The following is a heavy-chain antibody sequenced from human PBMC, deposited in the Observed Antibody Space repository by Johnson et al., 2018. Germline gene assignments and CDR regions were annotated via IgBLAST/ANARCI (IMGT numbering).Heavy chain of an antibody. Sequence: QVQLVQSGGGVVQPGRSLRLSCAASGFTFSSYGMHWVRQAPGKGLEWVAVISYDGSNKYYADSVKGRFTISRDNSKNTLYLQMGSLSAEDMAVYYCARDLPLDVWGKGTTVTVSS. J-gene: IGHJ6*04. V-gene: IGHV3-30*03. CDR3: ARDLPLDV. CDR2: ISYDGSNK. CDR1: GFTFSSYG.